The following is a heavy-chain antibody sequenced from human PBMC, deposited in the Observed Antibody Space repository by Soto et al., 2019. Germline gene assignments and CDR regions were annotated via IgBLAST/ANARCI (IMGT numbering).Heavy chain of an antibody. D-gene: IGHD6-19*01. CDR3: ARAVGDPLYYLDY. CDR1: SDSISSYY. CDR2: TDYSGNT. V-gene: IGHV4-59*08. J-gene: IGHJ4*02. Sequence: SETLSLTCTVSSDSISSYYWIWIRQSPGKGLEWIGYTDYSGNTNYNPSLKSRVTISGDTSKNQFSLRLSSVTAADTVVYYCARAVGDPLYYLDYWGQGTLVTVSS.